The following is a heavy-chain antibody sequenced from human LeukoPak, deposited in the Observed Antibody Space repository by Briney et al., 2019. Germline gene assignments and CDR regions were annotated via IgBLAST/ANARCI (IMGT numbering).Heavy chain of an antibody. CDR3: ARVKRVYYGSGNKLLAAWFDP. J-gene: IGHJ5*02. Sequence: SETLSLTCTVSGGSISSGSYYWSWIRQPAGKGLEWIGRIYYSGSTNYNPSLKSRVTISVDTSKNQFSLKLSSVTAADTAVYYCARVKRVYYGSGNKLLAAWFDPWGQGTLVTVSS. V-gene: IGHV4-61*10. CDR2: IYYSGST. CDR1: GGSISSGSYY. D-gene: IGHD3-10*01.